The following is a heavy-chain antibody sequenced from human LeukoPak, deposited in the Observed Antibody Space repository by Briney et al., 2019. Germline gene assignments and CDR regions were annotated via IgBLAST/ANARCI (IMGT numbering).Heavy chain of an antibody. CDR3: ARVGRRYSSGWPDY. CDR2: IYYSGST. CDR1: GGSISSGGYY. V-gene: IGHV4-31*03. Sequence: SQTLSLTCTVSGGSISSGGYYWSWIRQHPGKGLEWIGYIYYSGSTYYNPSLKSRVTISVDTSKNQFSLKLSSVTAADTAVYYCARVGRRYSSGWPDYWGQGTLVTVSS. J-gene: IGHJ4*02. D-gene: IGHD6-19*01.